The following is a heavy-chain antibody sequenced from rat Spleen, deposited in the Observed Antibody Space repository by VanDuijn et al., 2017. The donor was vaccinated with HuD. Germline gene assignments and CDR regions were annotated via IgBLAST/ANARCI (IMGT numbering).Heavy chain of an antibody. CDR1: GYTITSGYD. Sequence: EIQLQESGPGLVKPSQSFSLTCSVTGYTITSGYDWSWIRKFPGNKMEWMGYISNSGSTNYNPSLKSRISITRDTSKNQFFLQVNSVTTEDTATFYCAKTNNPYFYVMDAWGQGASVTVSS. CDR3: AKTNNPYFYVMDA. J-gene: IGHJ4*01. V-gene: IGHV3-4*01. CDR2: ISNSGST. D-gene: IGHD3-4*01.